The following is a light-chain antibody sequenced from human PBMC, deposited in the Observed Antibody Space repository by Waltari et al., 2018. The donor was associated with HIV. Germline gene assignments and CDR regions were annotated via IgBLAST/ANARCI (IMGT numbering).Light chain of an antibody. CDR2: EVS. V-gene: IGKV2D-29*02. CDR1: QSLLHGNGNTY. J-gene: IGKJ2*01. Sequence: EIVTTQIPLSLPVTPGEPASISCRSSQSLLHGNGNTYVDWYVQKPGQSPQLLIYEVSKRFSGVPDRVSGIGSGTDFTLKISRVEAEDVGVYYCMQTVQLPYTFGQGTKLEIK. CDR3: MQTVQLPYT.